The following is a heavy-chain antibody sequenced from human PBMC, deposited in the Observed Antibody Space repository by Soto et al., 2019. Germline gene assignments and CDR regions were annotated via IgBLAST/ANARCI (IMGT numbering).Heavy chain of an antibody. D-gene: IGHD3-3*01. CDR1: GFTFSSYG. J-gene: IGHJ6*03. CDR3: ARMGVFGGYEFWSGYPYYYYYMDV. Sequence: GGSLRLSCAASGFTFSSYGMHWVRQAPGKGLEWVAVIWYDGSNKYYADSVKGRFTISRDNSKNTLYLQMNSLRAEDTAVYYCARMGVFGGYEFWSGYPYYYYYMDVWGKGTTVTVAS. V-gene: IGHV3-33*01. CDR2: IWYDGSNK.